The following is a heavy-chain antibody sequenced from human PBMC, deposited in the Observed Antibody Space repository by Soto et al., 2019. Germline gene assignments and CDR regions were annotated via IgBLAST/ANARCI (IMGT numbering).Heavy chain of an antibody. J-gene: IGHJ4*02. CDR1: GGYISSGSYH. CDR2: IYYSGSS. D-gene: IGHD1-26*01. V-gene: IGHV4-31*03. Sequence: PSETLSLTCTVSGGYISSGSYHWSWIRQHPGKGLEWIGNIYYSGSSYYSPSLKSRATISIDTSKDQFSLRLGSVTAADTAIYYCARVEGSSYYFRHDCWGRGTLVTVSS. CDR3: ARVEGSSYYFRHDC.